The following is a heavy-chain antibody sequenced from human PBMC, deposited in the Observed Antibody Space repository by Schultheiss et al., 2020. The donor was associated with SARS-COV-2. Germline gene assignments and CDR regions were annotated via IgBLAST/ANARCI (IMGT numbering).Heavy chain of an antibody. V-gene: IGHV4-34*01. J-gene: IGHJ6*02. CDR3: AREVVVIIGPDYYYYGMDV. CDR1: GGSFSGYY. Sequence: SETLSLTCAVYGGSFSGYYWSWIRQPPGKGLEWIGEINHSGSTNYNPSLKSRVTISVDTSKNQFSLKLNSVTPEDTAVYYCAREVVVIIGPDYYYYGMDVWGQGTTVTVSS. CDR2: INHSGST. D-gene: IGHD3-22*01.